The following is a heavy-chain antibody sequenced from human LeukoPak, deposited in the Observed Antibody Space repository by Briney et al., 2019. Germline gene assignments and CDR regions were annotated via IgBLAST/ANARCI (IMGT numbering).Heavy chain of an antibody. CDR1: GFTFSSYN. CDR2: ISSSSSTYI. J-gene: IGHJ3*02. V-gene: IGHV3-21*01. CDR3: ARGLGSYAYSDAFDI. D-gene: IGHD5-18*01. Sequence: PGGSLRLSCAASGFTFSSYNMNWVRQAPGKGLEWVSSISSSSSTYIYYADSVKGRFTISRDNAKNSLYLQMNSLRAEDTAVYYCARGLGSYAYSDAFDIWGQGTMVTVSS.